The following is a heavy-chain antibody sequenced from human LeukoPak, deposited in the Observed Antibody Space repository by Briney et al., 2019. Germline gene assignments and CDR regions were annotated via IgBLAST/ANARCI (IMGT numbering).Heavy chain of an antibody. V-gene: IGHV4-59*01. CDR1: SGSITGYY. D-gene: IGHD6-19*01. J-gene: IGHJ4*02. Sequence: SETLSLTCTVSSGSITGYYWSWIRQPPGKGLEWIGYVYATGTTNYNPSLKTRATISIDTSKNQLSLTLTSVTAADTAVYYCARVGSGGAWFDFWGQGTLVSVSS. CDR3: ARVGSGGAWFDF. CDR2: VYATGTT.